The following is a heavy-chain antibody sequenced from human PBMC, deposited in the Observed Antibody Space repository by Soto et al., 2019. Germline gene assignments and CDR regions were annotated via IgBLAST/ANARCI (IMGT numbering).Heavy chain of an antibody. CDR3: VRGGRYYMQETYYFDY. V-gene: IGHV4-39*01. Sequence: QLQLQESGPGLVKPSETLSLTCTVSVASIGSRGYYWGGFRQPPGKGLEWIGSIYYSGDTYFYPSLRSRVTISVDTSKNQFSLKLSSVTAADTAMYYCVRGGRYYMQETYYFDYWGQGTLVTVSS. D-gene: IGHD3-10*01. J-gene: IGHJ4*02. CDR2: IYYSGDT. CDR1: VASIGSRGYY.